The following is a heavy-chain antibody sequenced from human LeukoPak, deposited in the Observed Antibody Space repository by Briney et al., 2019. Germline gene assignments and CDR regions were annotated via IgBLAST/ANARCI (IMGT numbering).Heavy chain of an antibody. CDR3: AKELYYDDAFDI. D-gene: IGHD3-22*01. V-gene: IGHV1-2*02. CDR1: GYTFTGFH. CDR2: INPNSGGT. Sequence: ASVKVSCKASGYTFTGFHMHWVRQAPGQGLEWMGWINPNSGGTNYAQKFQGRVTMTRDTSISTVYMELSRLRSDDTAVYYCAKELYYDDAFDIWGQGTMVTVSS. J-gene: IGHJ3*02.